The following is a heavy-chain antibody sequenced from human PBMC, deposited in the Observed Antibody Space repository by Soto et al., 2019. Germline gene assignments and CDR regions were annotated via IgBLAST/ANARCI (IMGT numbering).Heavy chain of an antibody. J-gene: IGHJ5*02. CDR3: ARQGVAVGAFQYNWFDP. D-gene: IGHD1-26*01. Sequence: QVQLVQSGAEVKKPGASVKVSCKASGYTFTSYGISWVRQAPGQGLEWMGWISAYNGNTNYAQKLQGRVTMTSDTSTSTAYMELRSLRSDDTAVYYCARQGVAVGAFQYNWFDPWGQGTLVTVSS. CDR2: ISAYNGNT. CDR1: GYTFTSYG. V-gene: IGHV1-18*01.